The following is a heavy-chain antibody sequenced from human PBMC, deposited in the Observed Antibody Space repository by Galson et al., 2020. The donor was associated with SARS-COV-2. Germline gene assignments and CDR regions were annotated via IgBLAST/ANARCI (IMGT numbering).Heavy chain of an antibody. D-gene: IGHD4-4*01. V-gene: IGHV4-59*01. Sequence: ETSETLSLTCTASGGSMSSYYWSWIRQPPGKGLEWIGYFYYSGSTNYNPSLKSRVTISVDTSKNHFSLKLSSVTAADTALYYCARDQGYSPNAFDVWGQGTMVTVSS. J-gene: IGHJ3*01. CDR1: GGSMSSYY. CDR3: ARDQGYSPNAFDV. CDR2: FYYSGST.